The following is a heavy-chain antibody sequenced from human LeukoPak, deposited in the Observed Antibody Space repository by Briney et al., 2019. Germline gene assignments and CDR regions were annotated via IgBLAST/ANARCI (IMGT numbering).Heavy chain of an antibody. CDR3: ARGWIQLSTFDY. CDR1: GGSISSGCYY. V-gene: IGHV4-31*03. D-gene: IGHD5-18*01. CDR2: IYYSGST. J-gene: IGHJ4*02. Sequence: PSETLSLTCTVSGGSISSGCYYWSWVRQHPGKGLEWIGYIYYSGSTYYNPSLKSRVTISVDTSKNQFSLKLSSVTAADTAVYYCARGWIQLSTFDYWGQGTLVTVSS.